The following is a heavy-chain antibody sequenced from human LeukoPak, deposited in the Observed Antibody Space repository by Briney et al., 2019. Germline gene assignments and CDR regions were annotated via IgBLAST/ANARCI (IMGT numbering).Heavy chain of an antibody. Sequence: GGSLRLSCAASGFTFSSYAMHWVRQAPGKGLEWVAVISYDGSNKYYADSVKGRFTISRDNSKNTLYLQMNSLRAEDTAVYYCARDIWAGYVYWGQGTLVTVSS. D-gene: IGHD3-16*01. CDR1: GFTFSSYA. CDR2: ISYDGSNK. CDR3: ARDIWAGYVY. J-gene: IGHJ4*02. V-gene: IGHV3-30-3*01.